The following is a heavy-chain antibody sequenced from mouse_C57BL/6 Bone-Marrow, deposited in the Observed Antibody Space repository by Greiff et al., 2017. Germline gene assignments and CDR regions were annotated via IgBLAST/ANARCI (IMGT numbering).Heavy chain of an antibody. D-gene: IGHD3-2*02. CDR1: GYTFTGYW. V-gene: IGHV1-50*01. J-gene: IGHJ2*01. CDR2: IDPSDSYT. Sequence: QVQLQQPGAELVKPGASVKLSCKASGYTFTGYWMQWVKQRPGQGLEWIGEIDPSDSYTNYNQKFKGKATLTVDTSSSTAYMQLSSLTSEDSAVYYCARSTGYVDYFDYWGQGTTLTVSS. CDR3: ARSTGYVDYFDY.